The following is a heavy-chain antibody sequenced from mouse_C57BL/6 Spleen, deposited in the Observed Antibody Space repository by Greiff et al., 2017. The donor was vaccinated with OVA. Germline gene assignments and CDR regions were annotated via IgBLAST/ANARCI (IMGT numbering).Heavy chain of an antibody. J-gene: IGHJ2*01. CDR3: VRVGRGDFDY. CDR2: IDPSDSYT. Sequence: QVQLKQPGAELVMPGASVKLSCKASGYTFTSYWLPWVKQRPGQGLEWIGEIDPSDSYTNYNQKFKGKSTLTVDKSSSTAYMQLSSLTSEDSAVYYCVRVGRGDFDYWGQGTTLTVSS. V-gene: IGHV1-69*01. D-gene: IGHD4-1*01. CDR1: GYTFTSYW.